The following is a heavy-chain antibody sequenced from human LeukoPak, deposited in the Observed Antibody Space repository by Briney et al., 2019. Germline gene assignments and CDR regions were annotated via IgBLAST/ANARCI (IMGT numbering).Heavy chain of an antibody. CDR1: GLTFSSIW. Sequence: PGGSLSSPGEPPGLTFSSIWMSWVRKVPGKGLDGLATKKQEGSEKYYVDSVKGRFTISRDNAKNSLYLQMNSLRAEDTAVCYCARRGYSYGPSPYYYYYMDVWGKGTTVTVSS. V-gene: IGHV3-7*01. CDR3: ARRGYSYGPSPYYYYYMDV. CDR2: KKQEGSEK. D-gene: IGHD5-18*01. J-gene: IGHJ6*03.